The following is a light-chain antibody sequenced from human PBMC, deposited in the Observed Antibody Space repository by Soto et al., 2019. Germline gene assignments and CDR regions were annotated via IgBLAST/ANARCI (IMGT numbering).Light chain of an antibody. CDR1: HSVSSSY. CDR2: GAS. V-gene: IGKV3-20*01. CDR3: QQYGSSPPIT. J-gene: IGKJ5*01. Sequence: ELVLTQSPGTLSLSPGERATLSCRASHSVSSSYLAWYQQKPGQAPRLLIYGASSRATGIPDRFTGSGSGTDFTLTVSRLEPEDFGVYYWQQYGSSPPITFGQGTRLEIK.